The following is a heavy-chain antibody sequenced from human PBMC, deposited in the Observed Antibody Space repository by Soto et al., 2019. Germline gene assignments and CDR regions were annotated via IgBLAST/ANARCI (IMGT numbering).Heavy chain of an antibody. CDR3: ARKFTVTTGFDY. V-gene: IGHV4-31*03. Sequence: QVQLQESGPGLVKPSQTLSLTCTVSGGSISSGGYYWSWIRQHPGKGLEWIGYIYYSGSTYYNPSPKSRVTISVDTAKNQFSLKLSSVTAAYTAVYYCARKFTVTTGFDYWGQGTLVTVSS. CDR2: IYYSGST. CDR1: GGSISSGGYY. D-gene: IGHD4-4*01. J-gene: IGHJ4*02.